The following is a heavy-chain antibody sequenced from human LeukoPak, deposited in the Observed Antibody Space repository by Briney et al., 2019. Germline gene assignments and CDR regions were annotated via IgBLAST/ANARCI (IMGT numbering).Heavy chain of an antibody. D-gene: IGHD2-15*01. CDR1: GFAFSSYV. J-gene: IGHJ6*04. Sequence: SGGSLRLSSAAPGFAFSSYVLSLIPHAPGEGLNRVSAIGGSGGATYYADSVKGRFTISRDNSKNALYLQMNSLRADDTAVYYCAKGVGINNYYYYGVDVWGKGTTVTVAS. CDR3: AKGVGINNYYYYGVDV. CDR2: IGGSGGAT. V-gene: IGHV3-23*01.